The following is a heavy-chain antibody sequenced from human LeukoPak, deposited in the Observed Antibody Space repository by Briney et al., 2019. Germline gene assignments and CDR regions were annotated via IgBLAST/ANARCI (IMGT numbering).Heavy chain of an antibody. CDR3: ARSDYFEY. CDR1: GFTFSGHW. CDR2: IGSDGSST. Sequence: PGGSLRLSCAASGFTFSGHWMHWVRQAPGKGLVWVARIGSDGSSTNYADSVKGRLTISRDNAKNTLYLQMNSLRVDDTAVYYCARSDYFEYWVQGTLVSVSS. V-gene: IGHV3-74*01. J-gene: IGHJ4*02.